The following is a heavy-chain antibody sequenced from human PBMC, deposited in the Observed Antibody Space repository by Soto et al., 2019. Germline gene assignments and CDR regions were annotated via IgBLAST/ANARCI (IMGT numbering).Heavy chain of an antibody. J-gene: IGHJ4*02. CDR1: GFTFSSYW. CDR3: VRGASGACYIDF. D-gene: IGHD3-16*01. Sequence: GGSLRLSCAASGFTFSSYWIHWVRQAPGEGLVWVSRINGDVLTTNYADSAKGRFAISRDNRKNTLYLPMNSLGAEDTAVYYFVRGASGACYIDFWGQGPLVTVSS. CDR2: INGDVLTT. V-gene: IGHV3-74*01.